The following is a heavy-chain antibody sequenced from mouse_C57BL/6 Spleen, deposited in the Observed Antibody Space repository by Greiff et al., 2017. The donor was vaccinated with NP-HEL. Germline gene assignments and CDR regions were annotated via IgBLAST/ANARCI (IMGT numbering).Heavy chain of an antibody. CDR3: ARRGYGSSYWYFDV. CDR1: GYTFTSYW. Sequence: QVQLQQPGAELVRPGSSVKLPCKASGYTFTSYWMHWVKQRPIQGLEWIGNIDPSDSETHYNQKFKDKATLTVDKSSSTAYMQLSSLTSEDSAVYYCARRGYGSSYWYFDVWGTGTTVTVSS. V-gene: IGHV1-52*01. D-gene: IGHD1-1*01. J-gene: IGHJ1*03. CDR2: IDPSDSET.